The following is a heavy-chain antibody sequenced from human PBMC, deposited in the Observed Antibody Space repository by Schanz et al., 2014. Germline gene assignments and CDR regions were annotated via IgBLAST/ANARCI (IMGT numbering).Heavy chain of an antibody. CDR1: GFTFSTTG. D-gene: IGHD6-6*01. CDR3: AKGSMAARPLLPPDYYFYGTDI. CDR2: IRYDGINK. V-gene: IGHV3-30*02. Sequence: QVRLVESGGGVVQPGGSLRLSCAASGFTFSTTGMHWVRQAPGKGLVWVTYIRYDGINKYYADSVKGRFTVSRDNAKSTLFLQMDSLRPEDTAIYYCAKGSMAARPLLPPDYYFYGTDIWGQGTTVTVSS. J-gene: IGHJ6*02.